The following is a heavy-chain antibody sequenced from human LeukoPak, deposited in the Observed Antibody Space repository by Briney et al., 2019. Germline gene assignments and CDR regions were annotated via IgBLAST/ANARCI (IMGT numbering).Heavy chain of an antibody. CDR1: GFIFSNYW. J-gene: IGHJ4*02. V-gene: IGHV3-7*03. D-gene: IGHD2-2*01. CDR2: INQRGSEK. CDR3: ARLVVPPGNRGWYYEH. Sequence: PGGSLRLSCAASGFIFSNYWMAWVRQGPGEGPEWVANINQRGSEKYYVDSVRGRFTISRDNAKNSLDLQMNSLRVEDTATYYCARLVVPPGNRGWYYEHWGQGTLVTVSS.